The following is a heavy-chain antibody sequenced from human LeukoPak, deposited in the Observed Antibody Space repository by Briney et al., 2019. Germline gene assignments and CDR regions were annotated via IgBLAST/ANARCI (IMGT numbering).Heavy chain of an antibody. Sequence: SETLSLTCNVSGVSITSGNDYWGWIRQPRGKGLEWIANIYTGGSTYYNPALQNRAAISIDTSKDQFFLRLTSLTAADTAVYYCARSRGVPRWFGPWGQGILVTVSS. CDR3: ARSRGVPRWFGP. V-gene: IGHV4-39*07. J-gene: IGHJ5*02. CDR2: IYTGGST. CDR1: GVSITSGNDY. D-gene: IGHD3-10*01.